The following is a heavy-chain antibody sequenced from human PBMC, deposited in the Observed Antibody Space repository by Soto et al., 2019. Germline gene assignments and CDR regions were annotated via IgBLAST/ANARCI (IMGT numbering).Heavy chain of an antibody. V-gene: IGHV4-59*01. CDR3: ARVEDMYYDILTD. D-gene: IGHD3-9*01. Sequence: SETLSLTCTVSGGSISSYFWSWIWQPPGKGLEWIGYIYYSGSTNYNPSLKSRVTISVDTSKNQFSLKLSSVTAADTAVYYCARVEDMYYDILTDSGQGTLVTVSS. CDR1: GGSISSYF. J-gene: IGHJ4*02. CDR2: IYYSGST.